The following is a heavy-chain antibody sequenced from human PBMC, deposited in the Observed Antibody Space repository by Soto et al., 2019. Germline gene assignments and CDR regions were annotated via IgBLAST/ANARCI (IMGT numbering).Heavy chain of an antibody. CDR1: GFTFSDYY. Sequence: QVQLVESGGGLVKPGGSLRLSCAASGFTFSDYYMSWIRQAPGKGLEWVSYISGSGSTIYYADSVKGRFTISRDNAKNSRHLQINSLRAEDTAVYYCASGVAASHFYYYYMDVWGKGTTVTVSS. CDR2: ISGSGSTI. J-gene: IGHJ6*03. D-gene: IGHD2-15*01. CDR3: ASGVAASHFYYYYMDV. V-gene: IGHV3-11*01.